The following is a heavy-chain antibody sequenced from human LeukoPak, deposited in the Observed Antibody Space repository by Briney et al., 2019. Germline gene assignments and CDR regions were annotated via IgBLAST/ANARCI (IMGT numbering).Heavy chain of an antibody. V-gene: IGHV3-53*01. Sequence: GGSLRLSCAASGFTVSTNSMTWVRQAPGKGLEWVSVIYSGGGTYYADSVKGRFTISRDNSKNTVYLQMNSLRAEDTAVYYCAREGHRWCFDLWGRGTLVTVSS. CDR3: AREGHRWCFDL. CDR2: IYSGGGT. CDR1: GFTVSTNS. J-gene: IGHJ2*01.